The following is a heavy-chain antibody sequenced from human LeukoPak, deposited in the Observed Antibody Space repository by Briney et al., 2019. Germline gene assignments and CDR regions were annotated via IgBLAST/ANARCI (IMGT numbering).Heavy chain of an antibody. CDR1: GGSISSGGYY. Sequence: SQTLSLTCTVSGGSISSGGYYWSWIRQHPGKGLEWIGYIYYSGSTYYNPSLKSRVTISVDTSKNQFSLKLSSVTAADTAVYYCARRVRGFDAFDIWGQGTMVTVSS. J-gene: IGHJ3*02. CDR2: IYYSGST. CDR3: ARRVRGFDAFDI. V-gene: IGHV4-31*03.